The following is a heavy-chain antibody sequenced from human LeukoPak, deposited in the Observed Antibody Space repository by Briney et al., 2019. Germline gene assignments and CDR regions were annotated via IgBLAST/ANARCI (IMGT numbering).Heavy chain of an antibody. D-gene: IGHD5-12*01. CDR2: IYYSGST. CDR1: GGSVSSGSYY. J-gene: IGHJ4*02. V-gene: IGHV4-61*01. Sequence: VKPSETLSLTCTVSGGSVSSGSYYWSWIRQPPGKGLEWIGYIYYSGSTNYNPSLKSRVTISVDTSKNQFSLKLSSVTAADTAVHYCARVNVRRRGYSGYKTGEPDYWGQGTLVTVSS. CDR3: ARVNVRRRGYSGYKTGEPDY.